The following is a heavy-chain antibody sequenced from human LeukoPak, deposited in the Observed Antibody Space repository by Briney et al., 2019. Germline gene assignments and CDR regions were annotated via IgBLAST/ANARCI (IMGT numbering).Heavy chain of an antibody. J-gene: IGHJ5*02. Sequence: KPSETLSLTCTVSGYSISSGYYWGWIRQPPGKGLEWIGSIYHSGSTYYNPSLKSRVTISVDKSKNQFSLKLSSVTAADTAVYYCARDITMVHGQLHFDPWGQGTLVTVSS. CDR3: ARDITMVHGQLHFDP. CDR2: IYHSGST. CDR1: GYSISSGYY. D-gene: IGHD3-10*01. V-gene: IGHV4-38-2*02.